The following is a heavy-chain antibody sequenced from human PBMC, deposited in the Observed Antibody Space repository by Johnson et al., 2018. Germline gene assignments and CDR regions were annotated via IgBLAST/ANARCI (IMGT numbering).Heavy chain of an antibody. V-gene: IGHV5-51*01. CDR2: IYPGDSDT. CDR1: GYSFTSYW. CDR3: ARSNSGSYPPGAFDI. J-gene: IGHJ3*02. D-gene: IGHD1-26*01. Sequence: VQLVESGAEVKKPGESXKISCKGSGYSFTSYWIGWVRQMPGKGLEWMGIIYPGDSDTRYSPSFQVQVTISADKSISTAYLQWSILKASDTAMYDCARSNSGSYPPGAFDIWGQGTMVTVSS.